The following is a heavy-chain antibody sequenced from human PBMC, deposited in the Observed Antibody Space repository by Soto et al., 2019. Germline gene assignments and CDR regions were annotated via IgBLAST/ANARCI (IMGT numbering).Heavy chain of an antibody. CDR3: AKDHCSSTSCYDGAGYYGMDV. CDR2: IWYDGSKK. D-gene: IGHD2-2*01. Sequence: PGGSLRLSCAASGFTFSTYGMHWVRQAPGKGLEWVAVIWYDGSKKYYADSVKGRFTISRDNSKNTLYLQMNSLRAEDTAVYYCAKDHCSSTSCYDGAGYYGMDVWGQGTTVTVSS. V-gene: IGHV3-33*06. J-gene: IGHJ6*02. CDR1: GFTFSTYG.